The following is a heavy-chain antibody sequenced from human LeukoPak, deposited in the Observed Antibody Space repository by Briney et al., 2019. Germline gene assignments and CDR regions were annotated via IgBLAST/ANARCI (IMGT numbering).Heavy chain of an antibody. J-gene: IGHJ3*02. CDR3: ARDWELYYYDSSGYSRSGIMDAFDI. CDR1: GGSISSYY. D-gene: IGHD3-22*01. V-gene: IGHV4-4*07. CDR2: IYTSGTN. Sequence: AETLSLTCTVSGGSISSYYWSWIRQPGGEGRVCIGCIYTSGTNNYTPSLKSRVTMSVDTSKNQFSLKLSSVTAADTAVYYCARDWELYYYDSSGYSRSGIMDAFDIWGQGTMVTVSS.